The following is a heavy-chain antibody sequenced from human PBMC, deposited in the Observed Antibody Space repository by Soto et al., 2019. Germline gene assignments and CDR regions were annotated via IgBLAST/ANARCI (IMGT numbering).Heavy chain of an antibody. Sequence: PGGSLRLSCAASGFTFSSYGMHWVRQAPGKGLEWVAVIWYDGSNKYYADSVKGRFTISRDNSKNTLYLQMNSLRAEDTAVYYCASSQWDPIFDYWGQGTLVTVSS. D-gene: IGHD1-26*01. J-gene: IGHJ4*02. CDR1: GFTFSSYG. V-gene: IGHV3-33*01. CDR3: ASSQWDPIFDY. CDR2: IWYDGSNK.